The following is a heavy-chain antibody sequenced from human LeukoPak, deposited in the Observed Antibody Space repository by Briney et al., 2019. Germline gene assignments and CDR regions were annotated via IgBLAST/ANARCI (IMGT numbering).Heavy chain of an antibody. CDR3: AKVGQRYYDILTGYSSEYFQH. CDR2: ISGSGGST. Sequence: GGSLRLSCAASGFTFSSYAMSWVRQAPGKGLEWVSAISGSGGSTYYADSVKGRFTISRDNSKNTLYLQMNSLRAEDTALYYCAKVGQRYYDILTGYSSEYFQHWGQGTLVTVSS. CDR1: GFTFSSYA. V-gene: IGHV3-23*01. D-gene: IGHD3-9*01. J-gene: IGHJ1*01.